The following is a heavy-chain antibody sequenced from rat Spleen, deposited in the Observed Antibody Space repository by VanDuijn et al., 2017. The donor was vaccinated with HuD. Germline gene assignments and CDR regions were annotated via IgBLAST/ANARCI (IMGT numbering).Heavy chain of an antibody. Sequence: EVKLVESGGGLVQPGRSLKLSCAASGFTFSDYGMAWVRQAPTKGLEWVATISYGDSFGHSSTYYRDSVKGRFTISRDNAKSALYMQMDSLRSEDTATYYCTRVDTMGTEDYWGQGVMVTVSS. CDR3: TRVDTMGTEDY. J-gene: IGHJ2*01. D-gene: IGHD1-7*01. CDR2: ISYGDSFGHSST. CDR1: GFTFSDYG. V-gene: IGHV5-29*01.